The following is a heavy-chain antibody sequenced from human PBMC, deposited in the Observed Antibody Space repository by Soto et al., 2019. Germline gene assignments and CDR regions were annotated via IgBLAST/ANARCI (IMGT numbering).Heavy chain of an antibody. D-gene: IGHD3-10*01. J-gene: IGHJ6*02. CDR1: GDSVSSNKAA. Sequence: SQTLSLTCAISGDSVSSNKAAWNWIRQSPSRGLEWLGRTYYRSKWYNHYAVSVKSRTTINPDTSKNQFSLQLNSVTPEDTAVYYCARDRDTMVREVPYNYYGMDVWGQGTTVTAP. CDR2: TYYRSKWYN. V-gene: IGHV6-1*01. CDR3: ARDRDTMVREVPYNYYGMDV.